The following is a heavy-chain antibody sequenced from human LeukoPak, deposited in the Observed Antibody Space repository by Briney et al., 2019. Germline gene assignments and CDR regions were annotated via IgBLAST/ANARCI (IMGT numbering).Heavy chain of an antibody. CDR1: GGTFSSYA. V-gene: IGHV1-69*04. J-gene: IGHJ6*02. Sequence: SVKVSCKASGGTFSSYAISWVRQAPGQGLEWMGRIIPILGIANYAQKFQGRVTITADKSTSTAYMELSSLRSEDTAVYYCAADLRWDSSGYYYEGNYYYYYGMDVWGQGTTVTVSS. CDR3: AADLRWDSSGYYYEGNYYYYYGMDV. CDR2: IIPILGIA. D-gene: IGHD3-22*01.